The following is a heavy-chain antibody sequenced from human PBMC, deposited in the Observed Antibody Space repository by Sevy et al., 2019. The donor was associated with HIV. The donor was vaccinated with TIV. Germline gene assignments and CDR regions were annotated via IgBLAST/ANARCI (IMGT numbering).Heavy chain of an antibody. J-gene: IGHJ4*02. CDR1: GFTFSTYN. D-gene: IGHD3-10*01. CDR2: IWSSSSYI. CDR3: ARDRTYGSFIDY. Sequence: GGSLRLSCAASGFTFSTYNMNWVRQAPGKGLEWVSSIWSSSSYIYYADSVKGRFTISRDNAKNSLYLQMNSLKVEDTAVYYCARDRTYGSFIDYWGQGTLVTFSS. V-gene: IGHV3-21*01.